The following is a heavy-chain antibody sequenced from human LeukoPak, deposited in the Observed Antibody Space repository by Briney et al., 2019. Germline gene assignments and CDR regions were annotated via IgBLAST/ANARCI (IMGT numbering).Heavy chain of an antibody. V-gene: IGHV4-4*07. Sequence: PSETLSLTCTVSGGSISSYYWSWIRQPAGKGLEWIGRIYTSGSTNYNPSLKSRVTMSVGTSKNQFSLKLSSVTAADTAVYYCARDKHSSSWYDAFDIWGQGTMVTVSS. CDR3: ARDKHSSSWYDAFDI. D-gene: IGHD6-13*01. CDR2: IYTSGST. J-gene: IGHJ3*02. CDR1: GGSISSYY.